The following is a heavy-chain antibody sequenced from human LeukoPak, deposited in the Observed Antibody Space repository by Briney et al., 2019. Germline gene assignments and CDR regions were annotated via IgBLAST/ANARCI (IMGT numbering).Heavy chain of an antibody. Sequence: GGSLRLSCAASGFTFSSYWMSWVRQAPGKGLEWVAVISYDGSNKYYADSVKGRFTISRDNSKNTLYLQMNSLRAEDTAVYYCANQVPYDSSGPDYWGQGTLVTVSS. J-gene: IGHJ4*02. D-gene: IGHD3-22*01. V-gene: IGHV3-30*18. CDR3: ANQVPYDSSGPDY. CDR2: ISYDGSNK. CDR1: GFTFSSYW.